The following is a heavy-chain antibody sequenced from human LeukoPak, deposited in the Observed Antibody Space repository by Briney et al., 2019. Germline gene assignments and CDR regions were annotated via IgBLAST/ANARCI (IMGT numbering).Heavy chain of an antibody. V-gene: IGHV3-7*01. J-gene: IGHJ4*02. CDR2: IKQDGSEK. Sequence: GGSLRLSCAASGFTFSSYAMSWVRQAPGKGLEWVANIKQDGSEKYYVDSVKGRFTISRDNAKNSLYLQMNSLRAEDTAVYYCARDAAPNYYDSSGYPIDYWGQGTLVTVSS. CDR1: GFTFSSYA. D-gene: IGHD3-22*01. CDR3: ARDAAPNYYDSSGYPIDY.